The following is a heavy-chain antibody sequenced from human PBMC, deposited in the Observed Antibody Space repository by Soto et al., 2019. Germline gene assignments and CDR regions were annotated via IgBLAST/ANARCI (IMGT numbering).Heavy chain of an antibody. CDR3: ARAGSNYALHFDY. Sequence: SETLSLTCTVSGGSISSGDYYWSWIRQPPGKGLEWIGYIYYSGSTYYNPSLKSRVTISVDTSKNQFSLKLSSVTAADTAVYYCARAGSNYALHFDYWGQGTLVTVS. J-gene: IGHJ4*02. V-gene: IGHV4-30-4*01. D-gene: IGHD4-4*01. CDR1: GGSISSGDYY. CDR2: IYYSGST.